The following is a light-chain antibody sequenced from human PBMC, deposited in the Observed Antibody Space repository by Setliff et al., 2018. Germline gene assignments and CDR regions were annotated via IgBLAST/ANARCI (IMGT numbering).Light chain of an antibody. Sequence: QSVLTQPRSVSGSPGQSVTISCTGTSSDVGGYNYVSWYQQHPGKAPKLMIYDVSKRPSGVPDRFSGSKSGNTASLTISGLQAEDEADYYCCSYAGSYGVFGGGTKVTV. CDR1: SSDVGGYNY. CDR3: CSYAGSYGV. V-gene: IGLV2-11*01. CDR2: DVS. J-gene: IGLJ3*02.